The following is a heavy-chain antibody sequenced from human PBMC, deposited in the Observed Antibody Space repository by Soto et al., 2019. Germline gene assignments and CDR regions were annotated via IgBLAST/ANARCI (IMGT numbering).Heavy chain of an antibody. J-gene: IGHJ5*02. CDR1: GYSFAGYL. D-gene: IGHD6-13*01. CDR2: IYPDNSDT. V-gene: IGHV5-51*07. Sequence: GAAEQSSCDGCGYSFAGYLRSWVHQMQGKGLEWMGIIYPDNSDTRYSRSFQGQVTISADKSIRTAYLQWSSLKASDTAVYYCARQGATAATLPLIWFDPWGQGTLVTVSS. CDR3: ARQGATAATLPLIWFDP.